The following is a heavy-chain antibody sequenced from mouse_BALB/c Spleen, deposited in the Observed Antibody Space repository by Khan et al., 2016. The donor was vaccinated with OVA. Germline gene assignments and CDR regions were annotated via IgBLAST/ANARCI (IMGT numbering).Heavy chain of an antibody. J-gene: IGHJ3*01. D-gene: IGHD1-1*02. Sequence: VQLVESGAELVKPGASVWLSCKASGYTFTSYYLYWVKQRPGQGLEWIGDINPSNGGTNFNEKFKTKATLTVDKSSSTAYMELSSLTSEDSAVYYCTRSGYGTLGYWGQGTLVTVSA. V-gene: IGHV1S81*02. CDR1: GYTFTSYY. CDR2: INPSNGGT. CDR3: TRSGYGTLGY.